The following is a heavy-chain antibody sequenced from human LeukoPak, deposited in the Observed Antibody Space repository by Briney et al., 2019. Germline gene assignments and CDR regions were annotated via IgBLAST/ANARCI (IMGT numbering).Heavy chain of an antibody. D-gene: IGHD3-3*01. CDR1: GFTFSSKA. J-gene: IGHJ3*01. CDR2: ITNSGDST. CDR3: ARVGLWSGYTDAFDL. Sequence: GGSLRLSCVVSGFTFSSKAMSWVRQAPGKGLEWVSGITNSGDSTYYADSLKGRITISRDNAKNTLFLQLNTLRAEDTATYFCARVGLWSGYTDAFDLWGQGTLVIVSS. V-gene: IGHV3-23*01.